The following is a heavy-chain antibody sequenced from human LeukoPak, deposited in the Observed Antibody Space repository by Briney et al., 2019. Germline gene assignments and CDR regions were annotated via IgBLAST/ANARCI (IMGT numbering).Heavy chain of an antibody. Sequence: GGPLRLSCAASGFTFSSYSMNWVRQAPGKGLEWVSSISSSSSYIYYADSVKGRFTISRDNAKNSLYLQMNSLRAEDTAVYYCARSPRNIVVVPAAPDYWGQGTLVTVSS. D-gene: IGHD2-2*01. CDR1: GFTFSSYS. CDR3: ARSPRNIVVVPAAPDY. CDR2: ISSSSSYI. V-gene: IGHV3-21*01. J-gene: IGHJ4*02.